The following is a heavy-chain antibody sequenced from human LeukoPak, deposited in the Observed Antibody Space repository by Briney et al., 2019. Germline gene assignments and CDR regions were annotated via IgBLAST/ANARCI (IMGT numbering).Heavy chain of an antibody. J-gene: IGHJ6*02. CDR3: ARDGGWSIAAAGTLVLSRRAGGNYGMDV. CDR1: GFTFSDYY. CDR2: ISSSGSTI. Sequence: GGSLRLSCAASGFTFSDYYMSWIRQAPGKGLEWVSYISSSGSTIYYADSVKGRFTISRDNAENSLYLQMNSLRAEDTAVYYCARDGGWSIAAAGTLVLSRRAGGNYGMDVWGQGTTVTVSS. D-gene: IGHD6-13*01. V-gene: IGHV3-11*01.